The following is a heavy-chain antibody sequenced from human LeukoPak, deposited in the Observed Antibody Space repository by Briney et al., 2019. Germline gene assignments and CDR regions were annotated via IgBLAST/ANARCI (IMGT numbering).Heavy chain of an antibody. CDR3: AKDISV. CDR1: GFTFDDYA. J-gene: IGHJ4*02. Sequence: GGSLRLSCAASGFTFDDYAMHWVRQAPGKGLEWVSGISWNSGSIGYADSVKGRFTISRDNAKNSLYLQMNSLRAEDTALYYCAKDISVWGQGTLVTVSS. CDR2: ISWNSGSI. V-gene: IGHV3-9*01.